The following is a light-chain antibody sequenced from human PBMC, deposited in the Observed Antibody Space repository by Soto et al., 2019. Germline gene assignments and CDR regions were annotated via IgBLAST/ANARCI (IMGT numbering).Light chain of an antibody. J-gene: IGLJ2*01. CDR2: DVT. V-gene: IGLV2-14*01. Sequence: QSALTQPASVSGSPGQSITISCTGTRSDVGDYNYVSWYQQYPAKAPKLMIYDVTNRPSGVSNRFSGSKSGNTASLTISGLQAEDEADYYCSSYASGSTVVFGGGTKLTVL. CDR3: SSYASGSTVV. CDR1: RSDVGDYNY.